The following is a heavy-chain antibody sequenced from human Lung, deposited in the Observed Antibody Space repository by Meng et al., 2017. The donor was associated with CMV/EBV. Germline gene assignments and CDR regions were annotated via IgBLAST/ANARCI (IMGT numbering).Heavy chain of an antibody. CDR2: ISYDGSNK. CDR3: ARESQIGFDY. J-gene: IGHJ4*02. V-gene: IGHV3-30-3*01. Sequence: GGSXRLXCAASGFTFSSYAMHWVRQAPGKGLEWVAVISYDGSNKYYADSVKGRFTISRDNSKNTLYLQMNSLRAEDTAVYYCARESQIGFDYWGQGTVVTVSS. CDR1: GFTFSSYA. D-gene: IGHD2/OR15-2a*01.